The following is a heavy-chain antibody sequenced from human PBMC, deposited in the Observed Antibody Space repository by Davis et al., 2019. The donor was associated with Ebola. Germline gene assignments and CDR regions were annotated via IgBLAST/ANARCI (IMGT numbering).Heavy chain of an antibody. CDR3: ARVEYQLPN. CDR1: GFTFTSNP. D-gene: IGHD2-2*01. J-gene: IGHJ4*02. V-gene: IGHV3-23*01. Sequence: GGSLRLSCAASGFTFTSNPMSGVRQAPGKGWGWVPAIIGSGGITYYADSVKGRFTISRDNSKNTLYLQMNSLRAEDTAVYYCARVEYQLPNWGQGTLVTVSS. CDR2: IIGSGGIT.